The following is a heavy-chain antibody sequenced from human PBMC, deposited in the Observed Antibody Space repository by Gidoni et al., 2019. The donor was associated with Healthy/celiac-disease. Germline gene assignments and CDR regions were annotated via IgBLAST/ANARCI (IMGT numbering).Heavy chain of an antibody. CDR2: ISGSGGST. CDR1: GFPFSIYA. D-gene: IGHD3-3*01. J-gene: IGHJ3*02. CDR3: AKDQLYYDFWDDAFDI. Sequence: EVQLLESGGGLVQPGGSLRLSCAASGFPFSIYARSWVRQAPGKGLEWVSAISGSGGSTYYANSVKGRFTISRDNSKNTLYLQMNSLRTEDTAVYYCAKDQLYYDFWDDAFDIWGQGTMVTVSS. V-gene: IGHV3-23*01.